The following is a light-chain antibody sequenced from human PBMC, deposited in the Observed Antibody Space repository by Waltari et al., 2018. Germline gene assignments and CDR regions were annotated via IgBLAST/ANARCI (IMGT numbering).Light chain of an antibody. CDR3: CSYAGSGTYV. CDR2: EVI. CDR1: NSDVGNYNL. J-gene: IGLJ1*01. V-gene: IGLV2-23*02. Sequence: QSALTQPASVSGTPGQSIPISCSGTNSDVGNYNLVSWYQHHPGEAPKLMICEVIKRPSGVSNLFSGSKSGTTASLTIAGRQAEDESDYYCCSYAGSGTYVFGTGTKVTVL.